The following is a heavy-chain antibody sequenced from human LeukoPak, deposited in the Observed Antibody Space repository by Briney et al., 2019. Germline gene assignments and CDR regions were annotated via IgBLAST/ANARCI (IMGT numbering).Heavy chain of an antibody. Sequence: GGSLRLSCAASGFTFSRYWMSCVRQAPGKGLEWVANIKQVGGGKYYVDSVKGRFTISRDNAKNSLYPHMKRLRAEDTPVYYCARGNGPVRSGNSYGMDVWGQGTTVPVS. CDR3: ARGNGPVRSGNSYGMDV. CDR2: IKQVGGGK. D-gene: IGHD3/OR15-3a*01. CDR1: GFTFSRYW. J-gene: IGHJ6*02. V-gene: IGHV3-7*01.